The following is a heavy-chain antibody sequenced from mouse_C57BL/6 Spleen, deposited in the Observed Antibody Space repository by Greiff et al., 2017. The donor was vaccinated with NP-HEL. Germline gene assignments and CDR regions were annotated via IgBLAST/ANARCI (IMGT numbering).Heavy chain of an antibody. CDR2: IDPSDSYT. CDR3: ARIIYPYAMDY. J-gene: IGHJ4*01. D-gene: IGHD1-1*01. CDR1: GYTFTSYW. V-gene: IGHV1-59*01. Sequence: VKLQQPGAELVRPGTSVKLSCKASGYTFTSYWMHWVKQRPGQGLEWIGVIDPSDSYTNYNQKFKGKATLTVDTSSSTAYMQLSSLTSEDSAVYYCARIIYPYAMDYWGQGTSVTVSS.